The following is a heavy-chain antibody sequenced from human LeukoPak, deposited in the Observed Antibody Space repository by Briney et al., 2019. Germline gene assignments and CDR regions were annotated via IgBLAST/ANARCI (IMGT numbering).Heavy chain of an antibody. V-gene: IGHV3-23*01. CDR2: ISGGGGST. CDR1: GFTFSSYA. Sequence: GGSLRLSCAASGFTFSSYAMSWVRQAPGKGLEWVSAISGGGGSTYYADSVKGRFTISRDNSKNTLYLQMNSLRAEDTAVYYCAKREYSYGLYYFDYWGQGTLVTVSS. J-gene: IGHJ4*02. D-gene: IGHD5-18*01. CDR3: AKREYSYGLYYFDY.